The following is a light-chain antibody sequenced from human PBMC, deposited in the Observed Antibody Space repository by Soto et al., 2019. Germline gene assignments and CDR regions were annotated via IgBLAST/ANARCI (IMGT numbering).Light chain of an antibody. CDR2: AAS. J-gene: IGKJ3*01. Sequence: DIQMTQSPSSLSASVGDRVTITCRASQSISSYLNWYQQKPGKAPKLLIYAASSLQSGVPSRFSGSCSGTEFALTISSLHTEDFANYYCQQSYSTPGTFGPGTIVYIK. CDR1: QSISSY. CDR3: QQSYSTPGT. V-gene: IGKV1-39*01.